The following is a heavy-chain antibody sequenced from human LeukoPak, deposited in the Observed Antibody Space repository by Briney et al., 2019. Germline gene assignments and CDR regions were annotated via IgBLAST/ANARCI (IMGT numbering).Heavy chain of an antibody. CDR3: ARDHRDRGYGPGAFDI. Sequence: PGGSLRLSCAASGFTFSSYSMNWVRQAPGKGLEWVSSISSSYIYYADSVKGRFTISRDNAKNSLYLQMNSLRAEDTAVYYCARDHRDRGYGPGAFDIWGQGTMVTVSS. J-gene: IGHJ3*02. CDR1: GFTFSSYS. D-gene: IGHD5-24*01. CDR2: ISSSYI. V-gene: IGHV3-21*01.